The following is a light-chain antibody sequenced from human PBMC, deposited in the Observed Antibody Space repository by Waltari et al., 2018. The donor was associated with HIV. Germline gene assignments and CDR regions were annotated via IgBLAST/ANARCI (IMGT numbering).Light chain of an antibody. CDR1: QSVLYRSNNKNH. CDR3: QQYYNTPFT. V-gene: IGKV4-1*01. CDR2: WAT. J-gene: IGKJ3*01. Sequence: DIVMTQSPDSLAVSLGERATINCKSSQSVLYRSNNKNHLAWYQRKPGQPPQLLNYWATTRESGGPCRSGGSGSGTDFTLPISSLQAEDVAVYYYQQYYNTPFTFGPGTKVDIK.